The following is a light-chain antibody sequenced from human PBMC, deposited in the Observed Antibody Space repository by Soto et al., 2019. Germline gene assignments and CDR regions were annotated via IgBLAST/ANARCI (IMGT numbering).Light chain of an antibody. V-gene: IGLV4-60*03. CDR2: VEGSGSY. Sequence: QLVLTQSSSASASPGSSVKFTCTLSSGHNNYIIAWHQQQPGKAPRFLMKVEGSGSYNKGSGIPDRFSGSSSGADRYLTISNLQSEDEADYYCETWDTTTRVFGGGTKLTVL. J-gene: IGLJ2*01. CDR3: ETWDTTTRV. CDR1: SGHNNYI.